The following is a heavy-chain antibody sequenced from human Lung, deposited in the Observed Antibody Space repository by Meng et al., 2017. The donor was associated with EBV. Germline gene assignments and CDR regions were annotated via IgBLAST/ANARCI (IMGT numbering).Heavy chain of an antibody. V-gene: IGHV4-4*07. D-gene: IGHD6-19*01. CDR3: ARESFNSGWYSDY. CDR1: WDYISHSC. J-gene: IGHJ4*02. Sequence: QAHVQGERRGCVQSLDTLAPPGTVSWDYISHSCWTWIRQPAGKGLEWIGRIYSSGITNYNPSLQSRVTMSGDTSKNQFSLKLYSVTAAETAVYYCARESFNSGWYSDYWGQGTLVTVSS. CDR2: IYSSGIT.